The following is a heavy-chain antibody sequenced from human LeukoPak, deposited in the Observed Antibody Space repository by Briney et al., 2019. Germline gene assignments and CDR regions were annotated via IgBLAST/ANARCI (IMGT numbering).Heavy chain of an antibody. CDR1: GYTFTSCD. CDR2: MNPNSGNT. D-gene: IGHD3-10*01. Sequence: ASVKVSCKASGYTFTSCDINWVRQATGQGLEWMGWMNPNSGNTGYAQKFQGRVTMTRNTSISTAYMELSSLRSEDTAVYYCARGRLYYYGSGSYKVDPWGQGTLVTVSS. V-gene: IGHV1-8*01. J-gene: IGHJ5*02. CDR3: ARGRLYYYGSGSYKVDP.